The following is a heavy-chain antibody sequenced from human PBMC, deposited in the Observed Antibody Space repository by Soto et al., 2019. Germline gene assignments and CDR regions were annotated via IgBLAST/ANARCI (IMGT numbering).Heavy chain of an antibody. V-gene: IGHV3-30-3*01. D-gene: IGHD2-2*01. CDR2: ISYDGSNK. CDR3: ARERVVPAANGNWFDP. CDR1: GFTFSSYA. Sequence: GESLKISCAASGFTFSSYAMHWVRQAPGKGLEWVAVISYDGSNKYYADSVKGRFTISRDNSKNTLYLQMNSLRAEDTVVYYCARERVVPAANGNWFDPWGQGTLVTVSS. J-gene: IGHJ5*02.